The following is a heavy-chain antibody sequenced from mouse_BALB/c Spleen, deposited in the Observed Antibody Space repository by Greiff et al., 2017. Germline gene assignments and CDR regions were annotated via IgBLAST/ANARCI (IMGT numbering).Heavy chain of an antibody. CDR1: GFTFSSYA. V-gene: IGHV5-6-5*01. CDR2: ISSGGST. Sequence: EVQGVESGGGLVQPGGSRKLSCAASGFTFSSYAMSWVRQTPEKRLEWVASISSGGSTYYPDSVKGRFTISRDNARNILYLQMSSLRSEDTAMYYCARDYGSSYYFDYWGQGTTLTVSS. D-gene: IGHD1-1*01. CDR3: ARDYGSSYYFDY. J-gene: IGHJ2*01.